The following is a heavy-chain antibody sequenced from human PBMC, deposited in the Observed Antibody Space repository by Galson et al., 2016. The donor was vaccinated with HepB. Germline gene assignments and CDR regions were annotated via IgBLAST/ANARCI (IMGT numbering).Heavy chain of an antibody. CDR2: ITFGGRT. CDR1: GAAIVTSAYY. Sequence: TLSLTCSVSGAAIVTSAYYWTWLRQQPGKGLEWIGYITFGGRTSYNPSLKSRLTISLDTSQKQFYLRLTSVTAADTAVYYCARQADFGEDSRYYFANWGQGTRVTVSS. V-gene: IGHV4-31*03. J-gene: IGHJ4*02. D-gene: IGHD4-17*01. CDR3: ARQADFGEDSRYYFAN.